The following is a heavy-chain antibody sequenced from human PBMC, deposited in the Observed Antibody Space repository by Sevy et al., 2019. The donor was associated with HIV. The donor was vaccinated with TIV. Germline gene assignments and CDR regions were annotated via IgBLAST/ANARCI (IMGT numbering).Heavy chain of an antibody. D-gene: IGHD1-26*01. V-gene: IGHV3-23*01. CDR1: GFTFSSYA. CDR2: ISGSGGST. Sequence: GGSLRLSCAASGFTFSSYATSWVRQAPGKGLEWVSAISGSGGSTYYADSVKGRFTISRDNSKNTLYLQMNSLRAEDTAVYYCAKTYSGSYVVYWGQGTLVTVSS. J-gene: IGHJ4*02. CDR3: AKTYSGSYVVY.